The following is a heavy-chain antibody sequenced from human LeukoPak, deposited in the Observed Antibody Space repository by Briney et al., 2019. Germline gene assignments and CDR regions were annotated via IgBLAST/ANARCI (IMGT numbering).Heavy chain of an antibody. CDR3: ARGPSYCGGDCYYYFDY. J-gene: IGHJ4*02. Sequence: GGSLRLSCAASGFTFSSYGMHWVRQAPGKGLEWVAVIWYDGSNKYYADSVKGRLTISRDNAKNSLYLQMNSLRAEDTAVYYCARGPSYCGGDCYYYFDYWGQGTLVTVSS. V-gene: IGHV3-33*01. CDR2: IWYDGSNK. D-gene: IGHD2-21*01. CDR1: GFTFSSYG.